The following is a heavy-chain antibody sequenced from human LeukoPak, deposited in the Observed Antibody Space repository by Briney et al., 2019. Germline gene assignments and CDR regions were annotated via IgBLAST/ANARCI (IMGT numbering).Heavy chain of an antibody. J-gene: IGHJ4*02. V-gene: IGHV3-7*03. D-gene: IGHD6-13*01. CDR3: ARFTRRYSRDY. CDR2: IKDDGSEE. Sequence: GGSLRLSCAASGFNFNNYWMSWLRQAPGKGLEWVANIKDDGSEEYYVDSVKGRFTIVRDNAYNSLYLQMNSLRVEDTAIYFCARFTRRYSRDYWGQGTLVSVSS. CDR1: GFNFNNYW.